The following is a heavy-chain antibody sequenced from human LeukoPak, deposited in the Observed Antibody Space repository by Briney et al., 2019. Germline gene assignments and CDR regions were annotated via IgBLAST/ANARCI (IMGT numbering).Heavy chain of an antibody. V-gene: IGHV3-11*01. CDR2: ITSGGTK. Sequence: PGGSLRLSCAASGFIFNDYYVSWIRQPPGKELEWVSYITSGGTKFSADSAEGRFTISRDNARNSLFLDMNNLRAEDTAVYFCARVGAPNMPASGHFDYWGQGVLVTVSA. J-gene: IGHJ4*02. CDR3: ARVGAPNMPASGHFDY. CDR1: GFIFNDYY. D-gene: IGHD6-13*01.